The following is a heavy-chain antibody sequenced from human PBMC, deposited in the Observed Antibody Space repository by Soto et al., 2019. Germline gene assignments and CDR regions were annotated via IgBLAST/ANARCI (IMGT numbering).Heavy chain of an antibody. J-gene: IGHJ4*02. CDR2: AYYSGDT. V-gene: IGHV4-59*01. D-gene: IGHD5-18*01. Sequence: SETLSLTCSVSGGSISRYYWSWIRQPPGKGLEWIGYAYYSGDTGYNPSLKSRVTMAVDTSKSQVSLKLSSVTAADTAVYYCARGRQPNDYWGQGTLVTVSS. CDR1: GGSISRYY. CDR3: ARGRQPNDY.